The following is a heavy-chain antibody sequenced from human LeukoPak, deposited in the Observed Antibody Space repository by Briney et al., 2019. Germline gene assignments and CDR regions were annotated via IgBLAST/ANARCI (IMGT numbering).Heavy chain of an antibody. Sequence: SETLSLTCTVSGGSISSSSYYWGWIRQPPGKGLEWIGSIYYTRSTYYNPSLKSRVTISVDTSKNQFSLKPTSVTAADTAVYYCARGVTMIVVVIHDWYFDLWGRGTLVTVSS. CDR2: IYYTRST. V-gene: IGHV4-39*01. J-gene: IGHJ2*01. D-gene: IGHD3-22*01. CDR3: ARGVTMIVVVIHDWYFDL. CDR1: GGSISSSSYY.